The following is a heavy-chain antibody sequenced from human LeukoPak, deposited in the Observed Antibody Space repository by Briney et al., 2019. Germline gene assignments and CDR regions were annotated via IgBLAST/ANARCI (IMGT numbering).Heavy chain of an antibody. V-gene: IGHV4-39*01. CDR1: GGSISSSTYY. J-gene: IGHJ4*02. Sequence: NSSETLSLTCTVSGGSISSSTYYWGWIRQPPGKGLEWIGSFYYSGSTYYNPSLKSRVTISVDTSKNQFSLKLTSVTAADTAVYYCARQGPGTDYWGQGTLVTVSS. CDR2: FYYSGST. CDR3: ARQGPGTDY.